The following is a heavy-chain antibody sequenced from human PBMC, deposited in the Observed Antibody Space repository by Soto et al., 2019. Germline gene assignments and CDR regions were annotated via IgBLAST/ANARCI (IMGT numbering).Heavy chain of an antibody. V-gene: IGHV4-59*01. J-gene: IGHJ4*02. CDR1: GDSISSYS. Sequence: PSETLSLTCTVSGDSISSYSWSWIRQPPGKGLEWIGNIHYNGNTKYSPSLKSRVTMSVDTSKNHFSLKLISVTTADTAVYFCASDGILGRWIQPLDSWCPRPLVTVS. CDR2: IHYNGNT. D-gene: IGHD1-1*01. CDR3: ASDGILGRWIQPLDS.